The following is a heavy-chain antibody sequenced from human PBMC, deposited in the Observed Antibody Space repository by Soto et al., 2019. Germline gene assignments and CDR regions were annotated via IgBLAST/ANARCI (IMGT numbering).Heavy chain of an antibody. CDR2: ISGSGGST. J-gene: IGHJ6*02. D-gene: IGHD2-15*01. Sequence: VGSLRLSCAASGFTFSSYAMSWVRQAPGKGLEWVSAISGSGGSTYYADSVKGRFTISRDNSKNTLDLQMNSLRAEDTAVYYCAKGGRYCSGGSCPYYYGMDVWGQGTTVTVSS. V-gene: IGHV3-23*01. CDR1: GFTFSSYA. CDR3: AKGGRYCSGGSCPYYYGMDV.